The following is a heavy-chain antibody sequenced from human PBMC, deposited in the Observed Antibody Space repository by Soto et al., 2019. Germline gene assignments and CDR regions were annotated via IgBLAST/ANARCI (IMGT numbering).Heavy chain of an antibody. J-gene: IGHJ4*02. Sequence: GGSLRLSCAASGFTFSSYSMNWVRPAPGKGLEWVSSISSSSSYIYYADSEKGRFTISRDNAKNSLYLQMNSLRAEDTSVYYCATRRWSYFRYWGQGTLVTVSS. V-gene: IGHV3-21*01. CDR1: GFTFSSYS. CDR2: ISSSSSYI. CDR3: ATRRWSYFRY. D-gene: IGHD1-26*01.